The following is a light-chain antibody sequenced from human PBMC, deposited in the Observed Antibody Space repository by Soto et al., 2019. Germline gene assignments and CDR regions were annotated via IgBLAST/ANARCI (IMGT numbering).Light chain of an antibody. Sequence: DIQMTQSPSTLSASVGDRVTITCRASQSISSWLAWYHQKPGQAPKLLIYKASTLQSGVPSWFSVSGSGTEFNLAISRVHTDASATYYYHHYNDDFTVGQGTKVDSK. CDR2: KAS. CDR3: HHYNDDFT. V-gene: IGKV1-5*03. J-gene: IGKJ1*01. CDR1: QSISSW.